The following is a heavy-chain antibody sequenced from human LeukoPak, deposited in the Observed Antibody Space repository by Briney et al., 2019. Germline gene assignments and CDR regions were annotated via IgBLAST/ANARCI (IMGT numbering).Heavy chain of an antibody. CDR3: ARDNYDYGPSFDY. CDR1: GFTFSSYG. CDR2: ISYDGSNK. D-gene: IGHD3-16*01. J-gene: IGHJ4*02. Sequence: PGGSLRLSCAASGFTFSSYGMHWVRQAPGKGLEWVAVISYDGSNKYYADSVKGRFTISRDNAKNTLYLQMNSLRAEDTAVYYCARDNYDYGPSFDYWGQGTLVTVSS. V-gene: IGHV3-30*03.